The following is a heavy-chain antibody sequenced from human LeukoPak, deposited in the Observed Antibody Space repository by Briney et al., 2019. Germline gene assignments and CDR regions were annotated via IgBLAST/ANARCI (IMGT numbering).Heavy chain of an antibody. CDR3: ARNGDMAGTRWFDS. CDR1: GFTFRNYS. J-gene: IGHJ5*01. V-gene: IGHV3-33*01. CDR2: MRFYGSYK. D-gene: IGHD1-7*01. Sequence: GGSLTLSCTASGFTFRNYSIHWGRHCPGQGLEWISMMRFYGSYKYYADSVKGRFTVSRDTSRNTLILKMDSLRVDATALSYCARNGDMAGTRWFDSWGQGTQVTVSS.